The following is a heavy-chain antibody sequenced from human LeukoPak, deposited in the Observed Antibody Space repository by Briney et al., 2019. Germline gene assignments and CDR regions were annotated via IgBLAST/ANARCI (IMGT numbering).Heavy chain of an antibody. D-gene: IGHD3-3*01. Sequence: SETLSLTCTVSGGSISSYYWGWIRQPPGKGLEWIGSIYYSGSTYYNPSLKSRVTISVDTSKNQFSLKLSSVTAADTAVYYCARHWRYYFDYWGQGTLVTVSS. CDR3: ARHWRYYFDY. CDR1: GGSISSYY. CDR2: IYYSGST. J-gene: IGHJ4*02. V-gene: IGHV4-39*01.